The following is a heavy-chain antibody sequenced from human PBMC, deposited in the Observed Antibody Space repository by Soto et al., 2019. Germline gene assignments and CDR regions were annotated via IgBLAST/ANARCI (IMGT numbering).Heavy chain of an antibody. CDR3: ARPNDYDDCLDY. D-gene: IGHD3-22*01. Sequence: ASVKVSCKASGYTFTRHNMHWVRQAPGQRLEWMGWINTDNSNTKYSQKFQGRVTFTRDTSANTAYMELSSLTSEDTAVYYCARPNDYDDCLDYWGQGTLVTVSS. V-gene: IGHV1-3*04. J-gene: IGHJ4*02. CDR2: INTDNSNT. CDR1: GYTFTRHN.